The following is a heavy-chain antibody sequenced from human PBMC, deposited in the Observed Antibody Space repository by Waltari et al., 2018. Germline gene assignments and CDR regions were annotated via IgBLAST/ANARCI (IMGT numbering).Heavy chain of an antibody. CDR1: GGAISTYY. CDR2: VYHSGST. J-gene: IGHJ4*02. Sequence: QVQLQESGPGLVKPSETLSLTCTVSGGAISTYYWSWPRQPPGKGLEWLGYVYHSGSTHYNASLKSRVTIFIDTSKTQFSLKLNSVTAADTAVYYCARGLGTTRVSPRRYYFDSWGQGTLVTVSS. V-gene: IGHV4-59*12. D-gene: IGHD1-1*01. CDR3: ARGLGTTRVSPRRYYFDS.